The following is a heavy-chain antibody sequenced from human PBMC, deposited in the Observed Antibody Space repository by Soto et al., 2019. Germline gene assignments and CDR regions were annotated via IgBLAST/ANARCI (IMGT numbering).Heavy chain of an antibody. Sequence: EVQLVESGGGLVQPGRSLRLSCAASGFTFVDYAMHWVRQAPGKGLEWVSGISWNSGSIGYADSVKGRFTISRDNAKNSLYLQMNSLRAEDTALYYCAKDNYWGQGPLVTVSS. CDR3: AKDNY. CDR1: GFTFVDYA. CDR2: ISWNSGSI. V-gene: IGHV3-9*01. J-gene: IGHJ4*02.